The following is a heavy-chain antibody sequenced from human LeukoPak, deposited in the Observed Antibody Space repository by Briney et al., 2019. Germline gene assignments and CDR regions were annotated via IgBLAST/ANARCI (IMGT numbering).Heavy chain of an antibody. CDR1: GYTFTGYY. V-gene: IGHV1-2*02. CDR3: ARGRRWLQXSGGSDY. J-gene: IGHJ4*02. CDR2: INPNSGGT. D-gene: IGHD5-12*01. Sequence: ASVKVSCKASGYTFTGYYMHWVRQAPGQGLGWMGWINPNSGGTNYAQKFQGRVTMTRDTSISTAYMELSRLRSDDTAVYYCARGRRWLQXSGGSDYWGQGTLVTVSS.